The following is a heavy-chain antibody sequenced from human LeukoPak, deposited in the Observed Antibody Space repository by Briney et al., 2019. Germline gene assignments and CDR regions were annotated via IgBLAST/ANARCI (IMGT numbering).Heavy chain of an antibody. D-gene: IGHD3-22*01. V-gene: IGHV4-61*02. CDR1: GGSISSGNYY. J-gene: IGHJ4*02. CDR3: ARDGYYFDRSGFF. CDR2: VHTSGST. Sequence: SQTLSLTCTVSGGSISSGNYYWSWIRQPAGKGLEWIGRVHTSGSTNYNPSLKSRVTISIDTFKNQFSLKLTSVTAADTAVYYCARDGYYFDRSGFFWGQGALVTVSS.